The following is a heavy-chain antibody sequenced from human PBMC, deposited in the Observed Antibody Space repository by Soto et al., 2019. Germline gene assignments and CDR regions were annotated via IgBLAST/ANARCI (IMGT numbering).Heavy chain of an antibody. CDR2: IYYSGST. J-gene: IGHJ4*02. CDR3: ASLPDWGSANS. CDR1: GGSIISSSYY. Sequence: QLQLQESGPGLVKPSETLSLTCTVSGGSIISSSYYWGWIRQPPGKGLEWIGSIYYSGSTYYNPSLKSRVTISVDTSKNQFSLKLTSVTAADSAVYYCASLPDWGSANSWGQGTLVTVSS. V-gene: IGHV4-39*01. D-gene: IGHD3-9*01.